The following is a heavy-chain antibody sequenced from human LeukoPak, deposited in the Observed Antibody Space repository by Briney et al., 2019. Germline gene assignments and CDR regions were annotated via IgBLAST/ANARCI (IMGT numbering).Heavy chain of an antibody. V-gene: IGHV3-23*01. CDR2: ISSGST. CDR1: GFSISNSA. D-gene: IGHD5-12*01. J-gene: IGHJ4*02. CDR3: AKGAYDYIEMGYFDY. Sequence: GGSLRLSCAASGFSISNSAMSWVRQAPGKGLEWVSLISSGSTFYADSVKGRFTISRDNSKNTLFLQMNSLRAEDTAVYDCAKGAYDYIEMGYFDYWGQGTLVTVSS.